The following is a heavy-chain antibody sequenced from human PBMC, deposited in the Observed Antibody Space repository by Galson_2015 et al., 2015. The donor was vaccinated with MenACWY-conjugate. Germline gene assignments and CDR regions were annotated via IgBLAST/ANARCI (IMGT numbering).Heavy chain of an antibody. CDR3: AREFSY. D-gene: IGHD2/OR15-2a*01. Sequence: SETLSLTCTVSGGSASSSGYYWTWIRQPPGKGLEWIGLIYDSGTTKYNPSLKGRVTIPLDTSKNRVSLKLSSVTAADTAVYYCAREFSYWGQGTLVTVSS. CDR2: IYDSGTT. J-gene: IGHJ4*02. CDR1: GGSASSSGYY. V-gene: IGHV4-61*08.